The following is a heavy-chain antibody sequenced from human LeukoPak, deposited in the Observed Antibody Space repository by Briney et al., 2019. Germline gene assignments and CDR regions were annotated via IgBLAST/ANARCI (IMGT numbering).Heavy chain of an antibody. CDR3: AREFGPAAIVDYYYMDV. CDR1: GFTFSSYG. V-gene: IGHV3-7*01. CDR2: IKLDGSEK. J-gene: IGHJ6*03. Sequence: GGSLRLSCAASGFTFSSYGMHWVRQAPGKGLEWVANIKLDGSEKYYVDSVKGRFTISRDNAKNSLYLQMNSLRAEDTAVYYCAREFGPAAIVDYYYMDVWGKGTTVTVSS. D-gene: IGHD2-2*01.